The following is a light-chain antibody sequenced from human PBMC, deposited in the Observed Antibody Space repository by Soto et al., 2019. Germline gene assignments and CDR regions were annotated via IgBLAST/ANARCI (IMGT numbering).Light chain of an antibody. J-gene: IGKJ4*01. CDR2: TAS. CDR3: QQYESFPLT. V-gene: IGKV1-16*01. Sequence: DIQMTQSPSSLSASVGDSVTITCRASQGINKFLAWFQQKPETAPKSLISTASRLQSGVPSRFSGSGSGTHFTLTIINLQPEEFATYYCQQYESFPLTFGGGTRVEIK. CDR1: QGINKF.